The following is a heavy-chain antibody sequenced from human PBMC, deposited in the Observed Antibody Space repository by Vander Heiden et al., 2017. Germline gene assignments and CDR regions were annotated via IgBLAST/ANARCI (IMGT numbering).Heavy chain of an antibody. Sequence: EVQLVESGGGLVQPGRSLRLSCAASGFTFDDYAMHWVRQAPGKGLEWVSGISWNSGSIGYADSVKGRFTISRDNAKNSLYLQMNSLRAEDTALYYCAKDNPRRSTIAADGWDYWGQGTLVTVSS. CDR3: AKDNPRRSTIAADGWDY. D-gene: IGHD6-13*01. V-gene: IGHV3-9*01. CDR1: GFTFDDYA. J-gene: IGHJ4*02. CDR2: ISWNSGSI.